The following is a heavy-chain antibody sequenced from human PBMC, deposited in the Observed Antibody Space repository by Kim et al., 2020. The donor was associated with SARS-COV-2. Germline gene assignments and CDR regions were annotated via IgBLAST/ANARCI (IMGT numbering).Heavy chain of an antibody. J-gene: IGHJ5*02. CDR2: IGTAGDT. V-gene: IGHV3-13*01. CDR3: ARGPGGYCSSGSCYRNWFDP. Sequence: GGSLRLSCAASGFTITYYDMHWVRQTPGKGLEWVSTIGTAGDTYYPGSVKGRFTSSRENAKNSLFLQMNSLRAGDTAVYFCARGPGGYCSSGSCYRNWFDPWGPGTLVTVSS. D-gene: IGHD2-15*01. CDR1: GFTITYYD.